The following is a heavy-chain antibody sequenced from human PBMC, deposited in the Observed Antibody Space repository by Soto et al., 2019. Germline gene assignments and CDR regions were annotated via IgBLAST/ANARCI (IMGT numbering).Heavy chain of an antibody. CDR1: GYTFTSYA. D-gene: IGHD1-1*01. CDR2: INAGNGNT. J-gene: IGHJ5*02. V-gene: IGHV1-3*01. CDR3: ARDGIPTGTTEVNWFDP. Sequence: ASVKVSCKASGYTFTSYAMHWVRQAPGQRIEWMGWINAGNGNTKYSQKFQGRVTITRDTSASTAYMELSSLRSEYTAVYYWARDGIPTGTTEVNWFDPWGQGTLVTGS.